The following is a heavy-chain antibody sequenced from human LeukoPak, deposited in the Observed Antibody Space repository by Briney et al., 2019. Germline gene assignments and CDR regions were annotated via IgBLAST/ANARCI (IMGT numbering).Heavy chain of an antibody. CDR3: ARAPYYDFWSGYYCDY. D-gene: IGHD3-3*01. V-gene: IGHV3-48*04. CDR2: ISSSGSTI. J-gene: IGHJ4*02. Sequence: GGSLRLSCAASGFIFSTNTLNWVRQAPGKGLEWVSYISSSGSTIYYADSVKGRFTISRDNAKNSLYLQMNSLRAEDTAVYYCARAPYYDFWSGYYCDYWGQGTLVTVSS. CDR1: GFIFSTNT.